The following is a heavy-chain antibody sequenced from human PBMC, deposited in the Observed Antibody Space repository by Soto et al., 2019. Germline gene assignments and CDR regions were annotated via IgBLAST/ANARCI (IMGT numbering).Heavy chain of an antibody. CDR1: GGSISSSNW. CDR3: ARGLGSTDAFDI. V-gene: IGHV4-4*02. CDR2: IYHSGST. D-gene: IGHD6-13*01. Sequence: QVQLQESGPGLVKPSGTLSLTCAVSGGSISSSNWWSWVRQPPGKGLEWIGEIYHSGSTNYNPSLKSRVTISVDKSNNHFALKLSSVTAADTAVYYCARGLGSTDAFDICGQGTMVTFSS. J-gene: IGHJ3*02.